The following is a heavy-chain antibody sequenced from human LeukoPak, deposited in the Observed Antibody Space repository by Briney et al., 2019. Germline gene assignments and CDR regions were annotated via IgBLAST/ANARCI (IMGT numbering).Heavy chain of an antibody. CDR2: ISVLYGNT. CDR1: GYTFTSYG. J-gene: IGHJ5*02. CDR3: ARGWGTDWFDP. V-gene: IGHV1-18*01. Sequence: GASVKVSCKASGYTFTSYGISWVRQAPGQGLEWMGWISVLYGNTNYAQRLQGRVTMTTDTSTSTAYMELSRLRSDDTAVYYCARGWGTDWFDPWGQGTLVTVSS. D-gene: IGHD2-8*02.